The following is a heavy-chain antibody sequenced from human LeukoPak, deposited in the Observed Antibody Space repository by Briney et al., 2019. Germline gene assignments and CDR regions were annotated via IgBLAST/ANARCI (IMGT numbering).Heavy chain of an antibody. CDR2: INTNTGDP. Sequence: GASVKVSCKASGYTFTSYAMNWVRQAPGQGLEWMGWINTNTGDPTYAQGFTGRFVFSLDTSVSTAYLEISSLRAADTAVYYCATDARGPVQLTPDYWGQGTLVTVSS. CDR1: GYTFTSYA. V-gene: IGHV7-4-1*02. J-gene: IGHJ4*02. D-gene: IGHD2-2*01. CDR3: ATDARGPVQLTPDY.